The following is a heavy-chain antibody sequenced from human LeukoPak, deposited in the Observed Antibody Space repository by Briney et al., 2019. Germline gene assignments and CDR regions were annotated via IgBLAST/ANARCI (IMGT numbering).Heavy chain of an antibody. CDR2: IYYSGST. CDR3: ARVGAPYSSSWYFSL. CDR1: GGSISSHY. D-gene: IGHD6-13*01. V-gene: IGHV4-59*11. Sequence: SETLSLTCTVSGGSISSHYWSWIRQPPGKGLEWIGYIYYSGSTNYNPSLKSRVTISVDTSKNQFSLKLSSVTAADTAVYYCARVGAPYSSSWYFSLWGQGTLVTVSS. J-gene: IGHJ4*02.